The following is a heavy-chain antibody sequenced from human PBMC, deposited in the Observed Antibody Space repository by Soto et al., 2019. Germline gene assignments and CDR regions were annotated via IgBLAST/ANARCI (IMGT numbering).Heavy chain of an antibody. D-gene: IGHD3-3*01. CDR1: GFTFSSYS. V-gene: IGHV3-21*01. Sequence: PGGSLRLSCAASGFTFSSYSMNWVRQAPGKGLEWVSSISSSSSYIYYADSVKGRFTISRDNAKNSLYLQMNSLRAEDTAVYYCAREIWYYDFWSGYPNWFDPWGQGTLVTVSS. CDR2: ISSSSSYI. CDR3: AREIWYYDFWSGYPNWFDP. J-gene: IGHJ5*02.